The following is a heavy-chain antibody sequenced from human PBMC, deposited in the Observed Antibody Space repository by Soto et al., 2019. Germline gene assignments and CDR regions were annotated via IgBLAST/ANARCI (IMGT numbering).Heavy chain of an antibody. D-gene: IGHD3-10*01. V-gene: IGHV3-23*01. CDR3: AKRAFYGSGIPNYYGMDV. CDR2: ISGTGGGT. CDR1: GFTFSNYA. Sequence: EVHLLESGGGLVQPGGSLRLSCAASGFTFSNYAMTWVRQAPGKGLEWVSVISGTGGGTNNADSAKGRFTTSRDNSKNTLDREMNSLRAEDTAVYYCAKRAFYGSGIPNYYGMDVWGQGTAVTVS. J-gene: IGHJ6*02.